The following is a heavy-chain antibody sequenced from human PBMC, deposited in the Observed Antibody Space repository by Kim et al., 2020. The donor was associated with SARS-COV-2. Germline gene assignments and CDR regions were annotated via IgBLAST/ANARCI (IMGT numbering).Heavy chain of an antibody. Sequence: GGSLRLSCAASGFTFSSYAMSWVRQAPGKGLEWVSAISGSGGSTYYADSVKGRFTISRDNSKNTMYLQMNSLRAEDTAVYYCAKDPLVGYSSGWWLDYWGQGTLVTVSS. CDR1: GFTFSSYA. V-gene: IGHV3-23*01. J-gene: IGHJ4*02. CDR3: AKDPLVGYSSGWWLDY. CDR2: ISGSGGST. D-gene: IGHD6-19*01.